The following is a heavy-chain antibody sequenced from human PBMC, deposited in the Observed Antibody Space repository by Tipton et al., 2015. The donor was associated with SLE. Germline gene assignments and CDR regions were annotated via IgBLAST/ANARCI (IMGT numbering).Heavy chain of an antibody. J-gene: IGHJ4*02. D-gene: IGHD3-10*01. Sequence: SLRLSCAASGFTFSSYWMHWVRQAPGKGLVWVSRINSDGSSTSYADSVKGRFTISRDNAKNTLYLQMNSLRAEDTAVYYCAKNRAGMVQGVSDYWGQGTLVTVSS. V-gene: IGHV3-74*01. CDR3: AKNRAGMVQGVSDY. CDR1: GFTFSSYW. CDR2: INSDGSST.